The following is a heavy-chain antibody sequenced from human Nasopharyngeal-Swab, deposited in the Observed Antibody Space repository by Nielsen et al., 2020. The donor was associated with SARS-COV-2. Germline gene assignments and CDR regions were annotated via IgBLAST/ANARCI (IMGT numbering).Heavy chain of an antibody. J-gene: IGHJ4*02. V-gene: IGHV4-34*01. CDR3: VRALGGRFVRD. CDR1: GESPTAFF. Sequence: SETLSLTCAVHGESPTAFFWSWVRQPPGKGLEWIGQINYEGATTYNPSLESRVTLSRHTSKNEFSLRLTSVTAADTAVYFCVRALGGRFVRDWGQGTLVIVSS. CDR2: INYEGAT. D-gene: IGHD3-10*01.